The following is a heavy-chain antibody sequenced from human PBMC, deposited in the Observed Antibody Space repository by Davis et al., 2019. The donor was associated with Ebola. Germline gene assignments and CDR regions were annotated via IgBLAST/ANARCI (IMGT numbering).Heavy chain of an antibody. CDR3: ARDGAGYSGYDYLRGNFDY. CDR1: GYTFTSYY. V-gene: IGHV1-46*01. Sequence: ASVKVSCKASGYTFTSYYMHWVRQAPGQGLEWMGIINPSGGSTSYAQKFQGRVTMTRDTSTSTVYMELSSLRSEDTAVYYCARDGAGYSGYDYLRGNFDYWGQGTLVTVSS. D-gene: IGHD5-12*01. J-gene: IGHJ4*02. CDR2: INPSGGST.